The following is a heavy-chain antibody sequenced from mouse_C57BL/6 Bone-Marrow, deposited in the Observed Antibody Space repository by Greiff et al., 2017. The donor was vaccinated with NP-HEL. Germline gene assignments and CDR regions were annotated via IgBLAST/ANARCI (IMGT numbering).Heavy chain of an antibody. Sequence: QVTLKESGPGILQPSQTLSLTCSFSGFSLSTFGMGVGWIRQPSGKGLEWLAHIWWDDDMYYNPALKSPLTLSNDTSKNQVFLKIANVDTADTATYYCARIAYYSNPYSMDYWGQGTSVTVSS. CDR3: ARIAYYSNPYSMDY. V-gene: IGHV8-8*01. CDR1: GFSLSTFGMG. D-gene: IGHD2-5*01. CDR2: IWWDDDM. J-gene: IGHJ4*01.